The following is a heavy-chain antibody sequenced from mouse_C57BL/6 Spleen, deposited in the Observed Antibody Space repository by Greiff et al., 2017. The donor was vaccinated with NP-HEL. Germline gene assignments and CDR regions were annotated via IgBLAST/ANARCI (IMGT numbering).Heavy chain of an antibody. CDR2: IHPNSGST. CDR1: GYTFTSYW. D-gene: IGHD1-1*01. CDR3: ASTSSRGYFDV. J-gene: IGHJ1*03. Sequence: VQLQQPGAELVKPGASVKLSCKASGYTFTSYWMHWVKQRPGQGLEWIGMIHPNSGSTNYNEKFKSKATLTVDKSSSTAYMQLSSLTSEDSAVYYCASTSSRGYFDVWGTGTTVTVSS. V-gene: IGHV1-64*01.